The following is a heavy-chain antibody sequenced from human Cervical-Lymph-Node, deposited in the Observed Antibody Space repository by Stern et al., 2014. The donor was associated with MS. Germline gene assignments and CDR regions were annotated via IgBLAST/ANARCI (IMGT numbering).Heavy chain of an antibody. J-gene: IGHJ5*02. D-gene: IGHD1-7*01. CDR1: GYTFTGQY. CDR2: INPQTGGT. Sequence: VQLLQSGAEVKKPGASVKVSCKDSGYTFTGQYLHWVRQAPGQGLEWMGWINPQTGGTNYAQKFLGRVTMTRDTSSSTAYMEVTRLTSDDTAVYFCARFPTFNWNSSSWGQGTLVTVSS. CDR3: ARFPTFNWNSSS. V-gene: IGHV1-2*02.